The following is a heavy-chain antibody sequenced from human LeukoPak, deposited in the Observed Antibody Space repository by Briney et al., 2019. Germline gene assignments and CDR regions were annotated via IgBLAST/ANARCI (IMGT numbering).Heavy chain of an antibody. V-gene: IGHV3-23*01. Sequence: PGGSLRLSCAASGFTFSSYAMSWVRQAPGKGLEWVSAISGSGGSTYYADSVKGRFTISRDNSKNTLYLQMNSLRAEDTAVYYCAKDQARGYSYGLDYWGQGTLATVSS. CDR2: ISGSGGST. CDR1: GFTFSSYA. J-gene: IGHJ4*02. D-gene: IGHD5-18*01. CDR3: AKDQARGYSYGLDY.